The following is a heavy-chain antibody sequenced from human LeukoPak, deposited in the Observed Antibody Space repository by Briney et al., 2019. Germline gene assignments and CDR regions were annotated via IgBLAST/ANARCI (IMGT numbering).Heavy chain of an antibody. CDR2: ISYDGNNK. J-gene: IGHJ3*02. Sequence: GRSLRLSCAASGFSFSNYGIHWVRQAPGKGLEWVAVISYDGNNKYYADSVKGRFTISRDNSKNTLYLQVNSLRAEDTAVYYCAKDRGGAYYESSVDIWGQGTMVTVSS. D-gene: IGHD3-22*01. CDR3: AKDRGGAYYESSVDI. CDR1: GFSFSNYG. V-gene: IGHV3-30*18.